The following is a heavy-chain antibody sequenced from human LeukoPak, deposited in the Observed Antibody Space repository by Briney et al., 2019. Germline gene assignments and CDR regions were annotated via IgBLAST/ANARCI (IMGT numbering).Heavy chain of an antibody. CDR2: ISYDGSNN. Sequence: PGRSLRLSCAASGFTFSSFGMHWIRQAPGKGLEWVAVISYDGSNNYYADSVKGRFTISRDQSKNTLFLQMNSLRAEDTAVYYCAKDRTYYYDSGGYYSDYWGQGTLVTVSS. D-gene: IGHD3-22*01. J-gene: IGHJ4*02. CDR1: GFTFSSFG. V-gene: IGHV3-30*18. CDR3: AKDRTYYYDSGGYYSDY.